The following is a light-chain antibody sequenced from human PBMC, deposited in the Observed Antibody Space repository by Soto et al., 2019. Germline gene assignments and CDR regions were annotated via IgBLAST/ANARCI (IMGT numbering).Light chain of an antibody. CDR1: QSISTW. V-gene: IGKV1-5*03. CDR2: QAY. CDR3: QQYNTDPYT. Sequence: DIQMTQSPSTLSASAGDRVTITCRASQSISTWLAWYQQRPGKAPNLLIYQAYSLESGVSSRFSGSGSGTDFTLTISSLQPEDFATYYCQQYNTDPYTFGQGTKLEIK. J-gene: IGKJ2*01.